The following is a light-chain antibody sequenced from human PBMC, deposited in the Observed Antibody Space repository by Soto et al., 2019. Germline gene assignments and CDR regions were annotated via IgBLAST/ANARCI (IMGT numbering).Light chain of an antibody. CDR1: QSVSSN. CDR2: GAS. V-gene: IGKV3-15*01. J-gene: IGKJ2*01. Sequence: EIVMTQSPATLAVSPGERAALSCRASQSVSSNFAWYQQKPGQAPRLLIYGASSRATGTPARFSGSGSGTEFIFTITSLQSEDFAVYHCQQYKNWPYTVGLGNKLEMK. CDR3: QQYKNWPYT.